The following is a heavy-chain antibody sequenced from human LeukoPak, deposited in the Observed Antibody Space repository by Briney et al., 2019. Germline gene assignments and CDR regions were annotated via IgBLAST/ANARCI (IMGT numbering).Heavy chain of an antibody. V-gene: IGHV5-51*01. CDR1: GYSFTSYW. CDR3: AGAVVVAATPNWFDP. J-gene: IGHJ5*02. Sequence: GESLKISCKGSGYSFTSYWIGWVRQMPGKGLEWMGIIYPGDSDTRYSPSFQGQVTISADKSISTAYLQWSSLKASDTAMYYCAGAVVVAATPNWFDPWGQGTLVTVSS. CDR2: IYPGDSDT. D-gene: IGHD2-15*01.